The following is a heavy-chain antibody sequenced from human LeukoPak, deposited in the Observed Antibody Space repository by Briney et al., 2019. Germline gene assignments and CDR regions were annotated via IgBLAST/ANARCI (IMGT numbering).Heavy chain of an antibody. J-gene: IGHJ4*02. CDR3: ATYGSGSYYTFDY. D-gene: IGHD3-10*01. Sequence: GGSLRLSCAASGFTSMDYYMSWIRQAPGKGLEWISYISSSSSTIYYADSVKGRFTISRDNAKNSLYLQMNSLRAEDTAVYYCATYGSGSYYTFDYWGQGTLVTVSS. CDR2: ISSSSSTI. CDR1: GFTSMDYY. V-gene: IGHV3-11*04.